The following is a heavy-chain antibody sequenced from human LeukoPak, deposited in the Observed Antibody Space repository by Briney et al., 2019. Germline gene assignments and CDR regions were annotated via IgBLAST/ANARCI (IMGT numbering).Heavy chain of an antibody. V-gene: IGHV4-59*01. J-gene: IGHJ4*02. CDR2: IHSNGNN. D-gene: IGHD4-17*01. CDR3: AKGVTTFDS. CDR1: GGSISSYY. Sequence: SETLSLTCTVSGGSISSYYWSWIRQPPGKGLEWIGYIHSNGNNNYNPTLKSRVTVSVDTSKNQFSLKLTSVTAADTAVYFCAKGVTTFDSWGQGTLVTVSS.